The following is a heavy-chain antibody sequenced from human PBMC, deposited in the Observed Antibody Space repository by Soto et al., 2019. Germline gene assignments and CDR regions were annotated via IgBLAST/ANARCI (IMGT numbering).Heavy chain of an antibody. CDR2: IYATGTT. CDR1: GASISGFY. Sequence: PSETLSLTCTVSGASISGFYWSWIRKSAGKGLEWIGRIYATGTTDYNPPLKSRVVMSVDTSKKQFSLKLRSVTAADTAVYYCVRDGTKTLRDWFDPWGQGISVTVSS. CDR3: VRDGTKTLRDWFDP. D-gene: IGHD1-1*01. V-gene: IGHV4-4*07. J-gene: IGHJ5*02.